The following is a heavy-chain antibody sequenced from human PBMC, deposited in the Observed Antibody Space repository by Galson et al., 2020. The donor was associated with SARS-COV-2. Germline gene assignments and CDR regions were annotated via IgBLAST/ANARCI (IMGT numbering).Heavy chain of an antibody. J-gene: IGHJ4*02. CDR1: GYSFTDYH. Sequence: ASVKVSCKASGYSFTDYHIHWVRQTPGQGFEWMGIIDPAGGSTTYAPNFRGRVTMTGDTHTGTVYMDLSSLRSEDTAWYYCARRGRLAVAGILNYLDHWGQGTMVTVSS. V-gene: IGHV1-46*03. D-gene: IGHD6-19*01. CDR2: IDPAGGST. CDR3: ARRGRLAVAGILNYLDH.